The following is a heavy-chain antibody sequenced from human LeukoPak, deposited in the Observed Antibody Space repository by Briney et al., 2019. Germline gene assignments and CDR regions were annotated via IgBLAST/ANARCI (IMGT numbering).Heavy chain of an antibody. Sequence: PSETLSLTCTVSGGSISSYYWSWIRQPPGKGLEWIGYIYYSGSTNYNPSLKSRVTISVDTSKNQFSLRLSSVTAADTAVYYCARESRRTYYYYYMDVWGKGTTVTVSS. V-gene: IGHV4-59*01. CDR2: IYYSGST. D-gene: IGHD1-1*01. CDR3: ARESRRTYYYYYMDV. J-gene: IGHJ6*03. CDR1: GGSISSYY.